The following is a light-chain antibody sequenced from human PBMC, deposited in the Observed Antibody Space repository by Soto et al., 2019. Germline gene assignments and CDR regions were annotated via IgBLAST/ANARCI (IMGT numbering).Light chain of an antibody. CDR1: QTVISGY. V-gene: IGKV3-15*01. Sequence: EIVLTQSPGTLSLSPGERATLSCRASQTVISGYLAWYQQKPGQAPRLLIYGASTRATGIPARFSGSGSGTEFTLTISSLQSEDFAVYYCQQYNNWPPVTFGPGTKVDI. CDR3: QQYNNWPPVT. CDR2: GAS. J-gene: IGKJ3*01.